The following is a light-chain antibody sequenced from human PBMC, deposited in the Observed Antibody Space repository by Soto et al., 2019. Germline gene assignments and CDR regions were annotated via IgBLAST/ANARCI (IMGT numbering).Light chain of an antibody. CDR3: SSYTSSSTPRV. CDR2: GDN. J-gene: IGLJ2*01. CDR1: SSNIGAGFD. V-gene: IGLV1-40*01. Sequence: QSVLAQPPSVSGAPGQRVTISCSGSSSNIGAGFDVLWYQQVPGAAPRLLIFGDNNRPSGVPDRFSASKSGTSASLAITGLQTGDEANYYCSSYTSSSTPRVFGGGTKLTVL.